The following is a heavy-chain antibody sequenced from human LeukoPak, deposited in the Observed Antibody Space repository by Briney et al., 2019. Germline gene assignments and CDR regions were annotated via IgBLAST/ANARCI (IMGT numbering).Heavy chain of an antibody. CDR3: ASFGYSGGY. CDR2: INHSGST. CDR1: GGSFSGYY. Sequence: PSETLSLTCAAYGGSFSGYYWSWIRQPPGKGLEWLGEINHSGSTNYNPSLKSRVTISVDTSKNQFSLKLSSVTAADTAVYYCASFGYSGGYWGQGTLVTVSS. D-gene: IGHD5-12*01. V-gene: IGHV4-34*01. J-gene: IGHJ4*02.